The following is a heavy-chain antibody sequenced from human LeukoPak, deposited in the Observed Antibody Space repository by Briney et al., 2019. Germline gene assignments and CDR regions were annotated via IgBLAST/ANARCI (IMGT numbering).Heavy chain of an antibody. CDR1: GFTFSSYS. Sequence: TGGSLRLSCAASGFTFSSYSMNRVRQAPGKGLEWVSSISSSSSYIYYADSVKGRFTISRDNAKNSLYLQMNSLRAEDTAVYYCARYSGWYFDYWGQGTLVTVPS. CDR2: ISSSSSYI. J-gene: IGHJ4*02. CDR3: ARYSGWYFDY. D-gene: IGHD6-19*01. V-gene: IGHV3-21*01.